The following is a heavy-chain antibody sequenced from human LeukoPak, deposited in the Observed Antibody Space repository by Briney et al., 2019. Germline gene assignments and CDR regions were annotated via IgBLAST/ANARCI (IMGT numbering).Heavy chain of an antibody. J-gene: IGHJ3*02. Sequence: SQTLSLTCAISGGRVSSNSAAWNWIRQSPSRGLEGLGRTYHRSKWYNDYAVSVKSRITINPGTSKTQFSLQLNSVTPEDTAVYYCARDFIVVDAFDIWGQGTMVTVSS. CDR2: TYHRSKWYN. V-gene: IGHV6-1*01. D-gene: IGHD3-16*02. CDR3: ARDFIVVDAFDI. CDR1: GGRVSSNSAA.